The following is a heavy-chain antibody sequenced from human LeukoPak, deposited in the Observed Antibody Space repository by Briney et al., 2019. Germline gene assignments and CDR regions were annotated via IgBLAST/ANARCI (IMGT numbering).Heavy chain of an antibody. Sequence: GGSLRLSCAASGFTFSSYAMSWVRQAPGKGLEWVSGISGSGDNTYYADSVKGRFTISRDNSKNTLYVQVNSLRAEDTAVYYCAKDPIVVVITALFDYWGQGTLVTVSS. V-gene: IGHV3-23*01. CDR3: AKDPIVVVITALFDY. CDR2: ISGSGDNT. J-gene: IGHJ4*02. CDR1: GFTFSSYA. D-gene: IGHD3-22*01.